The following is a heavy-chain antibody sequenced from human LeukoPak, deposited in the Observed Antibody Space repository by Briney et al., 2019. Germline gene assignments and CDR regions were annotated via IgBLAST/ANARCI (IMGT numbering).Heavy chain of an antibody. CDR3: ARDLTTDY. J-gene: IGHJ4*02. CDR1: GFTVSSNY. V-gene: IGHV3-53*01. CDR2: IYSGGST. D-gene: IGHD3-22*01. Sequence: GGSLRLSCAVSGFTVSSNYMTWVRQAPGKGLEWVSLIYSGGSTYSADSVKGRFTISRDNAKNSLYLQMNSLRAEDTAVYYCARDLTTDYWGQGTLVTVSS.